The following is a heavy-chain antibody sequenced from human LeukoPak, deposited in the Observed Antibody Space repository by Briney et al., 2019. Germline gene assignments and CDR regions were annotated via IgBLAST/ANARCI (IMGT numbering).Heavy chain of an antibody. CDR2: ISYDGSNK. D-gene: IGHD1-26*01. Sequence: GGSLRLSCAASGFTFSRYAIHWVRQAPGKGLEWVAVISYDGSNKYYADSVKGRFTISRDNSKNTLYVQMNSLRAEDTAVYYCAREDKAALNSGSYCSFDWWGQGTLVTVSS. J-gene: IGHJ4*02. V-gene: IGHV3-30-3*01. CDR1: GFTFSRYA. CDR3: AREDKAALNSGSYCSFDW.